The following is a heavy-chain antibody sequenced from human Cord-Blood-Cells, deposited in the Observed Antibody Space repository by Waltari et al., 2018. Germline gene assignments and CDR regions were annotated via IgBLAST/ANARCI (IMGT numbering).Heavy chain of an antibody. Sequence: QVQLVESGGGVVQPGRSLRLSCAASGFTFSSYGMHWGRHAPGKGLEWVAVIWYDGSNKYYADSVKGRFTISRDNSKNTLYLQMNSLRAEDTAVYYCARDSSSSFDYWGQGTLVTVSS. CDR3: ARDSSSSFDY. D-gene: IGHD6-6*01. J-gene: IGHJ4*02. CDR1: GFTFSSYG. V-gene: IGHV3-33*01. CDR2: IWYDGSNK.